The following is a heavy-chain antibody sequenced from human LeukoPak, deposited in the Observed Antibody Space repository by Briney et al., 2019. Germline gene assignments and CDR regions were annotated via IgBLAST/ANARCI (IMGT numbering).Heavy chain of an antibody. V-gene: IGHV3-74*01. CDR2: INVEGTRT. Sequence: GGSLRLSCAGSGFTFSNYWVHWVRQAPGKGLVWVSRINVEGTRTDYADSVRGRFTISRDNAKNTLYLQMNSLTAEDTAIYYCARSMGGSNDLWGQGTLVTVSS. J-gene: IGHJ5*02. CDR1: GFTFSNYW. D-gene: IGHD4-11*01. CDR3: ARSMGGSNDL.